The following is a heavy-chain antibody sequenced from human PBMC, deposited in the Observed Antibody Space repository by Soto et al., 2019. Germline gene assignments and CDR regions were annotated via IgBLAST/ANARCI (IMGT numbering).Heavy chain of an antibody. D-gene: IGHD3-3*01. CDR3: ARDPDFTPGAGMDV. CDR2: TKPDGSQK. Sequence: GGSLRLSCAASGFTFSSYWMSWVRQAPGKGLEWVANTKPDGSQKYYVDAVKGRFTISRDNAESSLYLQMNSLRAEDTAVYYCARDPDFTPGAGMDVWGQGTTVTVSS. CDR1: GFTFSSYW. J-gene: IGHJ6*01. V-gene: IGHV3-7*01.